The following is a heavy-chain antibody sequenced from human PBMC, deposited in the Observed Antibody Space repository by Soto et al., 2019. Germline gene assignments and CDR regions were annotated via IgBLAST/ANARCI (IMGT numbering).Heavy chain of an antibody. Sequence: PGGSLRLSCAASGFTFSSYSMNWVRQAPGKGLEWVSSISSSSSYIYYADSVKGRFTISRDNAKNQFSLRLTYVTAADTGIYYCAREVPGLREVNRNWFDPWGQGTLVTVSS. CDR3: AREVPGLREVNRNWFDP. CDR1: GFTFSSYS. CDR2: ISSSSSYI. D-gene: IGHD3-10*01. V-gene: IGHV3-21*04. J-gene: IGHJ5*02.